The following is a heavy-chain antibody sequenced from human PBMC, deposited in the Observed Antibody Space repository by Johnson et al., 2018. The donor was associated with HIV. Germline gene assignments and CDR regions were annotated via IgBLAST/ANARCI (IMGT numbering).Heavy chain of an antibody. Sequence: EVQLVESGGGLVQPGGSLRLSCAASGFTFSSYAMSWVRQAPGKGLEWVSAISGSGGSTYYADSVTGRFTISRDNSKNTLYLQMNSLRAEDTAVYYCAKVDLPGIAAAPLDAFDIWGQGTMVTVSS. CDR2: ISGSGGST. CDR3: AKVDLPGIAAAPLDAFDI. J-gene: IGHJ3*02. D-gene: IGHD6-13*01. CDR1: GFTFSSYA. V-gene: IGHV3-23*04.